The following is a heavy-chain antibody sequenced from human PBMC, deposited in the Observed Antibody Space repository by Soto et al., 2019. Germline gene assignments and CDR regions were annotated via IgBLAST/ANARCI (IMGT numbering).Heavy chain of an antibody. CDR2: IIPILVIA. V-gene: IGHV1-69*08. D-gene: IGHD6-13*01. CDR3: ARDGVAAAGTGVFDI. CDR1: GDTFSSCT. J-gene: IGHJ3*02. Sequence: QVKLVQSGAEVKKPGSSVKVSCKDTGDTFSSCTISWVRQAPGQGLEWMGRIIPILVIANYAQKFQGRVTITADKSTSTAYTELSSLRSEDTAVYYCARDGVAAAGTGVFDICGQGTIVTVSS.